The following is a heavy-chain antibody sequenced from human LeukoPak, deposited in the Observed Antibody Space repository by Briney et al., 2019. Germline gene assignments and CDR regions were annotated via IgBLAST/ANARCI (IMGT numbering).Heavy chain of an antibody. CDR1: GGSFSGYY. J-gene: IGHJ3*02. CDR3: ARGPRRYGVVVPAAPSGAFDI. V-gene: IGHV4-34*01. Sequence: SETLSLTCAVYGGSFSGYYWSWIRQPPGKGLEWIGEINHSGSTNYSPCLKSRVTISVDTSKNQFSLKLSSVTAADTAVYYCARGPRRYGVVVPAAPSGAFDIWGQGTMVTVSS. D-gene: IGHD2-2*01. CDR2: INHSGST.